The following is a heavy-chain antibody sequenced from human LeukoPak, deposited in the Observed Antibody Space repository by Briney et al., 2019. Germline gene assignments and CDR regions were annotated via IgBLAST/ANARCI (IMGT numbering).Heavy chain of an antibody. Sequence: TGGSLRLSCAASGFSFSNYEMNWVRQAPGKGLEWLSYIDATGNIIYYADSVKGRFTTSRDNAKNSLYLQMNSLRVEDTAVYYCARDRWRSGVYEGDFDYWGQGTLVTGSS. J-gene: IGHJ4*02. CDR3: ARDRWRSGVYEGDFDY. V-gene: IGHV3-48*03. CDR1: GFSFSNYE. CDR2: IDATGNII. D-gene: IGHD5/OR15-5a*01.